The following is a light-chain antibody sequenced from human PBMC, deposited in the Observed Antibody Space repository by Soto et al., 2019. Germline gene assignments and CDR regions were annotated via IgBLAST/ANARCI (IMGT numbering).Light chain of an antibody. J-gene: IGLJ2*01. CDR3: QVWQRSTDEVV. V-gene: IGLV3-21*02. CDR2: DDR. Sequence: SYELTQPPSVSVAPGQTAKITCGGNNIGSKSVHWYQQKPGQAPVLVVYDDRERPSGIPDRFYGSNSGNTATLTISRVEAGDDADYYCQVWQRSTDEVVFGGGTKVTVL. CDR1: NIGSKS.